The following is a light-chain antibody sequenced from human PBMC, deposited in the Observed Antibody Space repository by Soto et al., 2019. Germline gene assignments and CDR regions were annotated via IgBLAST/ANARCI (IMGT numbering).Light chain of an antibody. Sequence: QSVLTQPPSVSAAPGQKVTISCSGSSSNIGNNYVFWYQQLPGTAPKLLIYDNDKRPSGIPDRVSGSKSGTSATLGITGLQTGDEADYYCATGDRSMSVGVFGGGTKLTVL. J-gene: IGLJ2*01. CDR2: DND. CDR3: ATGDRSMSVGV. CDR1: SSNIGNNY. V-gene: IGLV1-51*01.